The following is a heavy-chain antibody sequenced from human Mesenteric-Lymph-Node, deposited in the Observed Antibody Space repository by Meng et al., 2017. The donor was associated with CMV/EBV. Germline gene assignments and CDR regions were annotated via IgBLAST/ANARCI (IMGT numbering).Heavy chain of an antibody. CDR3: ARGESTYYYDSSGYYY. Sequence: ASVKVSCKASGYTFTGYYMHWVRQAPGQGLEWMGWINPNSGGTNYVQKFQGRVTMTRDTSISTAYMELSRLRSDDTAVYYCARGESTYYYDSSGYYYWGQGTLVTVSS. CDR1: GYTFTGYY. J-gene: IGHJ4*02. D-gene: IGHD3-22*01. CDR2: INPNSGGT. V-gene: IGHV1-2*02.